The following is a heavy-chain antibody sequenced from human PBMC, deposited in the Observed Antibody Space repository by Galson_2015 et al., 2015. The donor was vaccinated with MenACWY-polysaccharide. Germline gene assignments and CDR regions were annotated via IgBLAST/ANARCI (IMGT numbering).Heavy chain of an antibody. CDR2: IGTAGDT. CDR1: GFTFCSYG. Sequence: SLRLSCAASGFTFCSYGVHWVRPATGKGLGWVSAIGTAGDTYNPGSVKGRFTISRENAKNFLYLQMNSLGAEDTAVCYCATISPSSCYYHSGDYSNSPDAFDIWGQATRVTVSS. CDR3: ATISPSSCYYHSGDYSNSPDAFDI. V-gene: IGHV3-13*01. D-gene: IGHD3-22*01. J-gene: IGHJ3*02.